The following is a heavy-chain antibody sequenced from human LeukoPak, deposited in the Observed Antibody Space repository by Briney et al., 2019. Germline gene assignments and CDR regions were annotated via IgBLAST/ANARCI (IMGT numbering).Heavy chain of an antibody. D-gene: IGHD6-13*01. CDR3: ARQVKISRSWYWDY. CDR1: GGSFSGYY. J-gene: IGHJ4*02. V-gene: IGHV4-34*01. Sequence: SETLSLTCAVYGGSFSGYYWSWIRQPPGKGLEWIGEINHSGSTNYNPSLKSRVTISVDTSKNQFSLKLSSVTDADTAVYYCARQVKISRSWYWDYWGQGTLVTVSS. CDR2: INHSGST.